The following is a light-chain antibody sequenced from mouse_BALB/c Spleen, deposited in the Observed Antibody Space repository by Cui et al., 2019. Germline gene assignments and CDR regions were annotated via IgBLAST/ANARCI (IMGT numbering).Light chain of an antibody. CDR1: SSVSY. CDR3: QQWSSNPPM. Sequence: QIVLTLSPAPISASPGEKVTMTCSASSSVSYMYWYQQKPRSSPKPWIYLTSNLASGVPARFSGSGSGTSYSLTISSMEAEDAATYYCQQWSSNPPMFGSGTKLEIK. J-gene: IGKJ4*01. V-gene: IGKV4-68*01. CDR2: LTS.